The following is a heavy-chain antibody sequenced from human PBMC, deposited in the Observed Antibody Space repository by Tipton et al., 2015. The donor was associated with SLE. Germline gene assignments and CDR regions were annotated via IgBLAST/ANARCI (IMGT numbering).Heavy chain of an antibody. CDR3: AKDGVVVVITHDAFDI. J-gene: IGHJ3*02. CDR1: GFTFSSYA. V-gene: IGHV3-23*01. Sequence: SLRLSCAASGFTFSSYAMSWVRQAPGKGLEWVSAISGSGGSTYYADSVKGRFTISRDNSKNTLYLQMNSLRAEDTAVYYCAKDGVVVVITHDAFDIWGQGTMVTVSS. D-gene: IGHD3-22*01. CDR2: ISGSGGST.